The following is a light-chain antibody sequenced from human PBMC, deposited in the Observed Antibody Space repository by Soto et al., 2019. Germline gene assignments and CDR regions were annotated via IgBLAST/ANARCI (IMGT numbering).Light chain of an antibody. CDR2: AAS. CDR3: QQSYSSPPCT. J-gene: IGKJ1*01. CDR1: QSISSY. Sequence: EIQMTQSPASLSSSVGDRVTITCRASQSISSYLNWYQQKPGEAPKLLIYAASSLQSGVPSRFSGSGSGTDFTLTISSLQPEDFATYYCQQSYSSPPCTFGQGTKVDIK. V-gene: IGKV1-39*01.